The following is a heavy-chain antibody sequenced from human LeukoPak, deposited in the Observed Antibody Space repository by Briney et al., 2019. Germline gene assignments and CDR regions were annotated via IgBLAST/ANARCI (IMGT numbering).Heavy chain of an antibody. CDR2: ISGSSTYI. J-gene: IGHJ3*02. CDR1: GLTFSSYS. CDR3: ACGYSYGSDAFDI. V-gene: IGHV3-21*01. Sequence: GGSLRLSCAASGLTFSSYSMNWVRQAPGKGLEWVSSISGSSTYIYYADSVKGRFTISRDNAKNSLYLQMNSLRAEDTAVCYCACGYSYGSDAFDIWGQGTMVSVSS. D-gene: IGHD5-18*01.